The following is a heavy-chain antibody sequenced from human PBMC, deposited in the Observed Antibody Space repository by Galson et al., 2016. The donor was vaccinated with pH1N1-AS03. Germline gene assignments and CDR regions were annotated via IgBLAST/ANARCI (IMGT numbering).Heavy chain of an antibody. Sequence: SVKVSCKASGYIFTGFYVHWVRQAPGQGLEWMGWINTDSGVTNYAQKFEAWVTMTRDTSVSTAYMELYGLKSDDTAVYYCARDPRGPCTSATCPTTYYYGMDVWGQGTTVIVSS. CDR1: GYIFTGFY. CDR3: ARDPRGPCTSATCPTTYYYGMDV. J-gene: IGHJ6*02. CDR2: INTDSGVT. D-gene: IGHD2-2*01. V-gene: IGHV1-2*04.